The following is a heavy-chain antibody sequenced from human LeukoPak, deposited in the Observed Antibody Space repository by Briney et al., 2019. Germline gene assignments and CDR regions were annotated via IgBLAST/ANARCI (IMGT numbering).Heavy chain of an antibody. J-gene: IGHJ6*02. CDR3: ARGRSSGRIYYYYYGMDV. CDR1: GGSVSSGSYY. D-gene: IGHD6-19*01. V-gene: IGHV4-61*01. Sequence: SETLSLTCTVSGGSVSSGSYYWRWIRRPPGKGLEWIGYIYYSGSTNYNPSLKSRVTISVDTSKNQFSLKLSSVTAADTAVYYCARGRSSGRIYYYYYGMDVWGQRTTVTVSS. CDR2: IYYSGST.